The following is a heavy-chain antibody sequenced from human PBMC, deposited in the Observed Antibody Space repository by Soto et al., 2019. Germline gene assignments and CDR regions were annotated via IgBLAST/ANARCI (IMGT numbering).Heavy chain of an antibody. V-gene: IGHV4-30-4*01. CDR1: GGSVSSGYNY. D-gene: IGHD5-18*01. Sequence: SETLSLTCTVSGGSVSSGYNYWSWIRQSPGKGLEWIGYISGSGSTGYNPSLKNRLTMSVDRSKNQFTLRLTSGTAADTAVYFCATESGSTYGYFDYWGQGTQVTVSS. CDR3: ATESGSTYGYFDY. J-gene: IGHJ4*02. CDR2: ISGSGST.